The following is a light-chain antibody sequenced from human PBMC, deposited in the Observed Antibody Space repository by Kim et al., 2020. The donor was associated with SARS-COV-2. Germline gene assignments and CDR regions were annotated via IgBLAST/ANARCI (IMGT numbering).Light chain of an antibody. J-gene: IGLJ2*01. CDR1: KVGDKY. CDR2: QDS. Sequence: SVSPEKTARITCSGDKVGDKYSCWYQQKPGQSPVLVIYQDSKRPSGIPERFSGSNSGNTATLTISGTQAMDEADYYCQAWDSSTVVFGGGTQLTVL. CDR3: QAWDSSTVV. V-gene: IGLV3-1*01.